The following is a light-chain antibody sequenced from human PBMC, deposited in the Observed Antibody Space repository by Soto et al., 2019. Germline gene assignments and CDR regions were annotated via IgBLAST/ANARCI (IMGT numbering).Light chain of an antibody. CDR2: GAS. CDR3: QQYNDWPLT. Sequence: EIVMTQSPATLSVSPGERATLSCRASQSIVNNLAWYQQKPGQGPRLLNYGASSRATGLPARFSGSGSGTGFTLTISSLQSEDFAIYYCQQYNDWPLTFGGGTKVEIK. CDR1: QSIVNN. J-gene: IGKJ4*01. V-gene: IGKV3-15*01.